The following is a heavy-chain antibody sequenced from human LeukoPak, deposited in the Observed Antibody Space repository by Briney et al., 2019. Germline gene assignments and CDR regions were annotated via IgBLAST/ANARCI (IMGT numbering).Heavy chain of an antibody. J-gene: IGHJ4*02. V-gene: IGHV3-30-3*01. CDR1: GFTFSSYA. D-gene: IGHD6-19*01. Sequence: GRSLRLSCAASGFTFSSYAMHWFRQAPGKGLEWVAVISYDGSNKYYADSVKGRFTISRDNSKNTLYLQMNSLRAEDTAVYYCARDLGISGWYSGLDYWGQGTLVTVSS. CDR2: ISYDGSNK. CDR3: ARDLGISGWYSGLDY.